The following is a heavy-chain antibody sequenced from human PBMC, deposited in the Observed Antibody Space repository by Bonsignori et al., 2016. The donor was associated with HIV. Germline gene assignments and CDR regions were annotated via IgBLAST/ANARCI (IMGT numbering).Heavy chain of an antibody. Sequence: VRQAPGKGLEWVSYISSSSSTIYYADSVKGRFTISRDNAKNSLYLQMNSLRDEDTAVYYCARAPPLSYYYDSSGYTGGDYMDVWGKGTTVTVSS. J-gene: IGHJ6*03. CDR2: ISSSSSTI. V-gene: IGHV3-48*02. D-gene: IGHD3-22*01. CDR3: ARAPPLSYYYDSSGYTGGDYMDV.